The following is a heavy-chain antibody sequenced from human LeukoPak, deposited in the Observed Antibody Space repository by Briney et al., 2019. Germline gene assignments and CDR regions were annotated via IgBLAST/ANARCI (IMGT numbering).Heavy chain of an antibody. V-gene: IGHV1-46*01. CDR2: INPRDGVI. CDR1: GYTFTRYY. CDR3: ARRGSGSYVLDY. D-gene: IGHD3-10*01. J-gene: IGHJ4*02. Sequence: ASVKVSYKASGYTFTRYYMHWARQAPGHGLEWMGIINPRDGVIDYAQKFQDRVTMTRDTSTSTVYMELISLRSEDTAVYYCARRGSGSYVLDYWGQGTLVTVSS.